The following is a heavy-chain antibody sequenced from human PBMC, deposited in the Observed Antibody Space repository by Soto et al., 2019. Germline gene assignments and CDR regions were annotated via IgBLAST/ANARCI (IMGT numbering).Heavy chain of an antibody. CDR2: ISYDGNNK. Sequence: QVQLVESGGGVVQPGRSLRLSCAASGFTFSSYAMNWVRQAPGKGLEWVALISYDGNNKYYADSVKSRFTISRDNSKNTLYLQMNSLRAEDTAVYYCARDHPSAYCGGDCYSFLDPWGQGTLVTVSS. D-gene: IGHD2-21*02. V-gene: IGHV3-30-3*01. CDR3: ARDHPSAYCGGDCYSFLDP. CDR1: GFTFSSYA. J-gene: IGHJ5*02.